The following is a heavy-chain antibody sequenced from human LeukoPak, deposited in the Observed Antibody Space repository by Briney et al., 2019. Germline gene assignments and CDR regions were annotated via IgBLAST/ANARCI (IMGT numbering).Heavy chain of an antibody. Sequence: SETLSLTCAVYGGSFSGYYWSWIRQPPGKGLGWIGYIYYSGSTNYNPSLKSRVTISVDTSKNQFSLKLSPVTAADTAVYYCARDNVVAAAGMYYYYYGMDVWGQGTTVTVSS. D-gene: IGHD6-13*01. CDR1: GGSFSGYY. V-gene: IGHV4-59*01. CDR2: IYYSGST. J-gene: IGHJ6*02. CDR3: ARDNVVAAAGMYYYYYGMDV.